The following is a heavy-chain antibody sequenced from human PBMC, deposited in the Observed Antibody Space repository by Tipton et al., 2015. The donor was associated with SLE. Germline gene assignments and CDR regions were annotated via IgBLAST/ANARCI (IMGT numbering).Heavy chain of an antibody. D-gene: IGHD2-15*01. V-gene: IGHV3-23*01. CDR2: VEGSGDKT. Sequence: SLRLSCAASGFTFSNYAFSWVRQAAGKGLEWISAVEGSGDKTYYADSVKGRFTISRVNSKNILYLEMNRLRVDDTAVYFCAPRQSLPLYYWGPGILDTVAS. J-gene: IGHJ4*02. CDR3: APRQSLPLYY. CDR1: GFTFSNYA.